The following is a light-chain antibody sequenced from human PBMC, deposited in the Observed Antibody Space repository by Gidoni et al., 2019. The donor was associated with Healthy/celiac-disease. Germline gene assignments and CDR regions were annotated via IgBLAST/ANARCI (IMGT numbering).Light chain of an antibody. CDR3: QQCYSTPALT. Sequence: VVMAQSPDSLTVSLGERATINCKSSQSVLYSSNNKNYLAWYQQKPGQPPKLLIYWASTRESGVPDRCSGSGSGTDFTLTISSLQAEDVAGYYCQQCYSTPALTFGGGTKVEIK. CDR1: QSVLYSSNNKNY. V-gene: IGKV4-1*01. J-gene: IGKJ4*01. CDR2: WAS.